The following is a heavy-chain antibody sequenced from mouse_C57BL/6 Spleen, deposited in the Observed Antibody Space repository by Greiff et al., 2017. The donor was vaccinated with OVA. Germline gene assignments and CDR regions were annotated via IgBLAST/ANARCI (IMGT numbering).Heavy chain of an antibody. CDR3: TKWPYFDY. CDR1: GFTFSNYW. Sequence: EVQLVESGGGLVQPGGSMKLSCVASGFTFSNYWMNWVRQSPEKGLEWVAQIRLKSDNYATPYAESVKGRFTISRYESKSSIYLQMNNLRAEDTEIYYCTKWPYFDYWGQGTTLTVSS. J-gene: IGHJ2*01. CDR2: IRLKSDNYAT. V-gene: IGHV6-3*01.